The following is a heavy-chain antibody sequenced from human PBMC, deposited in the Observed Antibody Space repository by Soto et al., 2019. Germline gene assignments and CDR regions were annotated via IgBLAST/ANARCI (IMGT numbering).Heavy chain of an antibody. CDR2: IGGSNDNI. J-gene: IGHJ6*03. D-gene: IGHD7-27*01. Sequence: PGGSLRLSCVASGFTFSSYAMSWVRQAPGKGLEWVSGIGGSNDNIHYADCVKGRFTISRDNSKNTLYLQMSSLRAEDTAVYYCAKVLIWGSASSRYMDVWGKGTTVTVSS. CDR3: AKVLIWGSASSRYMDV. CDR1: GFTFSSYA. V-gene: IGHV3-23*01.